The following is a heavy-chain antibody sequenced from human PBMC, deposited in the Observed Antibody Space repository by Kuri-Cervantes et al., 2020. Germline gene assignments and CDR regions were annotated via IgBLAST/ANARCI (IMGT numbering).Heavy chain of an antibody. CDR1: GFTFSSYA. CDR3: ARDLEISEELLWFGEFPNWFDP. V-gene: IGHV3-23*01. J-gene: IGHJ5*02. CDR2: ISGSGGST. D-gene: IGHD3-10*01. Sequence: GGSLRLSCAASGFTFSSYAMSWVRQAPGKGLEWVSAISGSGGSTYYADSVKGRFTISRDNSKNTLYLQMNSLRAEDTAVYYCARDLEISEELLWFGEFPNWFDPWGQGTLVTVSS.